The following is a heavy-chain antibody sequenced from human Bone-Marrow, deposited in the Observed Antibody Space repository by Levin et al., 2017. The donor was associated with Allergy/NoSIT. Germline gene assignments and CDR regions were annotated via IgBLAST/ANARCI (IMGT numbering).Heavy chain of an antibody. CDR2: INPSGGRT. CDR3: ARVGSSYYSNWYLDL. Sequence: GESLKISCEASGYSFTSYYIHWVRQAPGQGLEWMGIINPSGGRTNYGQRFQGRLTMTADTSTSTVYMDLSSLRSEDTAVYYCARVGSSYYSNWYLDLWGRGTLVTVSS. D-gene: IGHD1-26*01. J-gene: IGHJ2*01. V-gene: IGHV1-46*01. CDR1: GYSFTSYY.